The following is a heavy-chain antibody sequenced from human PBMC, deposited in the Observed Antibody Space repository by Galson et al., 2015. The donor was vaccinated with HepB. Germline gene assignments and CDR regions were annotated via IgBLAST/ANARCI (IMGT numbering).Heavy chain of an antibody. J-gene: IGHJ6*02. Sequence: SLRLSCAASGFTFSSYSMNWVRQAPGKGLEWVSYISSSSSTIYYADSVKGRFTISRDNAKNSLYLQMNSLRAEDTAVYYCASFIVVVPAAHPGPYYYYGMDVWGQGTTVTVSS. CDR3: ASFIVVVPAAHPGPYYYYGMDV. CDR1: GFTFSSYS. CDR2: ISSSSSTI. V-gene: IGHV3-48*04. D-gene: IGHD2-2*01.